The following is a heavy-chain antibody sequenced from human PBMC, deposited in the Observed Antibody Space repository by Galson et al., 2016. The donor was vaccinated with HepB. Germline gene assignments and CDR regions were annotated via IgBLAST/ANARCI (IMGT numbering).Heavy chain of an antibody. CDR1: GYTFMSYG. CDR3: VFVPKWEQSTFNY. D-gene: IGHD1-26*01. J-gene: IGHJ4*02. CDR2: XXFGXEDR. V-gene: IGHV1-3*01. Sequence: SVKVSCKASGYTFMSYGLHWVRQAPGQSXXXLGXXXFGXEDRXXXQKFQXRVSMSRXXXASTTXMVVSXLXSDVTAVYYWVFVPKWEQSTFNYWGQGTLVTV.